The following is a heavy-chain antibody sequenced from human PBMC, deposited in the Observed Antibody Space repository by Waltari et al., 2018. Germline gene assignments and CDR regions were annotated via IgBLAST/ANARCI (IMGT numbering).Heavy chain of an antibody. CDR1: GGTFSSYA. D-gene: IGHD3-22*01. CDR2: IIPIFGTA. J-gene: IGHJ6*02. CDR3: ARDERYDSSGYYSPYYYGMDV. V-gene: IGHV1-69*13. Sequence: QVQLVQSGAEVKKPGSSVKVSCKASGGTFSSYAISWVRQAPGQGLEWMGGIIPIFGTANYAQKFQGRVTITADKSTSTAYMELSSLRSEDTAVYYCARDERYDSSGYYSPYYYGMDVWGQGTTVTVSS.